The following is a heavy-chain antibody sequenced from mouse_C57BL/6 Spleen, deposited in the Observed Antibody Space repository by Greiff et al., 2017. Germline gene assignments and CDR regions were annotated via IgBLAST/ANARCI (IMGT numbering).Heavy chain of an antibody. CDR1: GYTFTSYW. V-gene: IGHV1-5*01. CDR3: TGGYDGYWYFDV. D-gene: IGHD2-3*01. J-gene: IGHJ1*03. Sequence: VQLQQSGTVLARPGASVKMSCKTSGYTFTSYWMHWVKQRPGQGLEWIGDIYPGNGDTSYNEKFKGKAKLTAVTSASTAYMELSSLTNEDSAVCYCTGGYDGYWYFDVWGTGTTVTVAS. CDR2: IYPGNGDT.